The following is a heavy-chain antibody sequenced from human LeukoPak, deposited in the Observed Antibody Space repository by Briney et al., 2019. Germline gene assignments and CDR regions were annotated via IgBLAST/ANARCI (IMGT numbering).Heavy chain of an antibody. CDR1: GFTFSSYA. CDR3: ARAAYSSSWYWDPNWFDP. D-gene: IGHD6-13*01. Sequence: QPGRSLRLSCAASGFTFSSYAMHWVRQAPGKGLEWVAVISYDGSNKYYADSVKGRFTISRDNSKNTLYLQMNSLRAEDTAVYYCARAAYSSSWYWDPNWFDPWGQGTRVTVSS. CDR2: ISYDGSNK. J-gene: IGHJ5*02. V-gene: IGHV3-30*04.